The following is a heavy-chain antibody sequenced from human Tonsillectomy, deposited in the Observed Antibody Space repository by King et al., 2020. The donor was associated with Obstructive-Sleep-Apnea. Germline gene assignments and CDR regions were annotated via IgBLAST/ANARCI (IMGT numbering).Heavy chain of an antibody. CDR2: IYFTGST. CDR1: GDSISSTSFY. J-gene: IGHJ6*02. V-gene: IGHV4-39*07. D-gene: IGHD3-22*01. Sequence: QLQESGPGQVKPSETLSLTCAVSGDSISSTSFYWGWIRQPPGKGLEWIASIYFTGSTYYNPSLRSRVTMSVDTSKNQFSLKLRSVTAADTAMYYCARDRYYDSSGYAATDFGMDVWGQGTTVTVSS. CDR3: ARDRYYDSSGYAATDFGMDV.